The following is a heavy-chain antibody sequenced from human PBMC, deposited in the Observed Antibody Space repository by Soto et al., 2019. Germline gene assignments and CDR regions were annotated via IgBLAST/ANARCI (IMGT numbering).Heavy chain of an antibody. D-gene: IGHD6-6*01. V-gene: IGHV3-74*01. CDR3: ARASAYCSTSD. J-gene: IGHJ4*02. CDR2: INADGSIT. CDR1: GFTFSNSW. Sequence: GGSLRLSCAASGFTFSNSWMYWVRQAPGKGLMWVARINADGSITTYADSVKGRFTVSRDNAKNALYLQMNTVSDEDTAVYYCARASAYCSTSDWGQGTLVTVSS.